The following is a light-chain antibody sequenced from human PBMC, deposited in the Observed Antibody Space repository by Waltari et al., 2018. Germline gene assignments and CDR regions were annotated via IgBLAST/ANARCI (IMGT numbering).Light chain of an antibody. CDR2: TNN. J-gene: IGLJ2*01. CDR3: AAWDDSLNGPL. Sequence: QSVLTQSPSASGTPGQRVTISCSGSSPNIGSNTVNWYKQVPGTAPKLLISTNNQRPSGVPDRFSGSKSGTSASLAISGLQSEDEADYFCAAWDDSLNGPLFGGGTKLTVL. CDR1: SPNIGSNT. V-gene: IGLV1-44*01.